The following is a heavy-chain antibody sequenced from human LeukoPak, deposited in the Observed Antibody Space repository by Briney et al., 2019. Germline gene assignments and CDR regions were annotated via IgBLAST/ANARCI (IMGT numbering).Heavy chain of an antibody. CDR2: ISGSGSGGST. D-gene: IGHD2-8*01. CDR3: ASLSSHVPMLPNYFDY. CDR1: GFTFSISA. Sequence: GGSLRLSRVASGFTFSISAMSWVRQAPGKGLEWVSNISGSGSGGSTYYADYVKGRFNISRDNSKNTLYLQMDSLRAEDTAVYSCASLSSHVPMLPNYFDYWGQGTLVTVSS. J-gene: IGHJ4*02. V-gene: IGHV3-23*01.